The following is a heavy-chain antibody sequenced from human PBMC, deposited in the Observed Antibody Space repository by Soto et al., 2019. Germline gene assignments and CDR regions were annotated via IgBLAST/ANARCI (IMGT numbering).Heavy chain of an antibody. Sequence: GGSLRLSCAASGFTFSSYWMSWVRQAPGKGLEWVANIKQDGSEKYYVDSVKGRFTISRDNAKNSLYLQMNSLRAEDTVVYYCARNLPIDAFDIWGQGTMVTVSS. CDR1: GFTFSSYW. V-gene: IGHV3-7*01. CDR3: ARNLPIDAFDI. J-gene: IGHJ3*02. CDR2: IKQDGSEK.